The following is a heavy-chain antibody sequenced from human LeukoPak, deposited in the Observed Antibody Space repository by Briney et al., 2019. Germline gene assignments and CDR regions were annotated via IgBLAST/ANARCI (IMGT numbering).Heavy chain of an antibody. CDR1: GYTFTSYG. Sequence: VASVKVSCKASGYTFTSYGISWVRQAPGQGLEWMGWISAYNGNTNYAQKLQGRVTMTRDTSTSTVYMELSSLRSEDTAVYYCARDRRYCSGGSCYWFDPWGQGTLVTVSS. J-gene: IGHJ5*02. CDR3: ARDRRYCSGGSCYWFDP. V-gene: IGHV1-18*01. D-gene: IGHD2-15*01. CDR2: ISAYNGNT.